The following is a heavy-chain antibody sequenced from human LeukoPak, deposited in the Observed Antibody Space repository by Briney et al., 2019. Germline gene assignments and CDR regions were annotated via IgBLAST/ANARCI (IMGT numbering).Heavy chain of an antibody. Sequence: SGPALVKPTQTLTLTCTFSGFSLTTSGMCVSWIRQPPAKALEWLARIDWDDGKYYSTSLKTRLTISKDTSKNQVVLTMTNMDPVDTATYYCARENYYGSGSSLDPWGQGTLVTVSS. D-gene: IGHD3-10*01. CDR1: GFSLTTSGMC. CDR3: ARENYYGSGSSLDP. CDR2: IDWDDGK. J-gene: IGHJ5*02. V-gene: IGHV2-70*11.